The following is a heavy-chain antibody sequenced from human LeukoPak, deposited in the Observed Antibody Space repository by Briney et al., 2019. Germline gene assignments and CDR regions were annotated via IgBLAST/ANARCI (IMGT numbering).Heavy chain of an antibody. D-gene: IGHD3-9*01. Sequence: GGSLRLSCAASGFTFSSYGMHWVRQAPGKGLEWVAVISYDGSNKYYADSVKGRFTISRDNSKNTLYLQMNSLRAEDTAVYYCAKVDLRYFDWLPNDYWGQGTLVTVSP. J-gene: IGHJ4*02. CDR2: ISYDGSNK. CDR1: GFTFSSYG. V-gene: IGHV3-30*18. CDR3: AKVDLRYFDWLPNDY.